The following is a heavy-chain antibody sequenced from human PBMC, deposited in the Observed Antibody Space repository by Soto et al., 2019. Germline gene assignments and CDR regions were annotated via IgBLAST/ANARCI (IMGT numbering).Heavy chain of an antibody. CDR2: IYKSATT. V-gene: IGHV4-30-4*01. J-gene: IGHJ5*01. CDR3: ARGRYCLTGRCFPNWFDS. CDR1: GDSISNLDYF. Sequence: SETLFLTCSVSGDSISNLDYFWAWIRQPPGQALEYIGYIYKSATTYYNPSFESRVAISVDTSKSQFSLNVTSVTAADTAVYFCARGRYCLTGRCFPNWFDSWGQGALVTVSS. D-gene: IGHD7-27*01.